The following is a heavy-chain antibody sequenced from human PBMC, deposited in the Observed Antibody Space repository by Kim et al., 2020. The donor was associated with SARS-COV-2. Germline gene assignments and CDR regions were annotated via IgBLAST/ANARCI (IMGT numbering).Heavy chain of an antibody. D-gene: IGHD6-13*01. Sequence: SETLSLTCTVSGYSISSGYYWGWIRQPPGKGLEWIGSIYHSGSTYYNPSLKSRVTISVDTSKNQFSLKLSSVTAADTAVYYCARDRSSSWYGGGWFDPWGQGTLVTVSS. CDR2: IYHSGST. CDR1: GYSISSGYY. J-gene: IGHJ5*02. V-gene: IGHV4-38-2*02. CDR3: ARDRSSSWYGGGWFDP.